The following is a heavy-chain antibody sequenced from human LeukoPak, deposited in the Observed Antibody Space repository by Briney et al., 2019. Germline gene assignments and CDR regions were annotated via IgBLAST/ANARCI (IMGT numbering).Heavy chain of an antibody. CDR3: AKGALYYDFWSGLDAFDI. Sequence: GGSLRLSCTASGFTFSDYAMSWVRQAPGKGLEWVSAISGSGGSTYYADSVKGRFTISRDNSENTLYLQMNSLRAEDTAVYYCAKGALYYDFWSGLDAFDIWGQGTMVTVSS. CDR2: ISGSGGST. V-gene: IGHV3-23*01. CDR1: GFTFSDYA. D-gene: IGHD3-3*01. J-gene: IGHJ3*02.